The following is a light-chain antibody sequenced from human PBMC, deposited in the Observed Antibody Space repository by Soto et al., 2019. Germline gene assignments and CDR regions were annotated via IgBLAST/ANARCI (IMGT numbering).Light chain of an antibody. J-gene: IGKJ2*01. Sequence: DIVVTQSPLSLPVTPGEAASISCRSCQSLLHRNGKTYLDWYFQKPGQSPQLLMYLGSNRASGVPDRFTGTGSGTDFTLQISRVEAEDVGVYYCMQALQSPRTFGQGTKLEIK. CDR3: MQALQSPRT. CDR1: QSLLHRNGKTY. CDR2: LGS. V-gene: IGKV2-28*01.